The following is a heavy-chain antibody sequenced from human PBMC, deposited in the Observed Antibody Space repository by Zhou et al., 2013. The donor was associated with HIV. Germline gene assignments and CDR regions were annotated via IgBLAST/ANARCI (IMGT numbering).Heavy chain of an antibody. CDR2: IYYSGST. V-gene: IGHV4-59*11. D-gene: IGHD4-17*01. CDR1: GGSISSHY. Sequence: QVQLQESGPGLVKPSETLSLTCTVSGGSISSHYWSWIRQPPGKGLEWIGYIYYSGSTNYNPSLRSRVTMSLDTSQNLFSMRLNSVSAADTAVYYCATGPSWVYGYYYFDYWSQGALVTVSS. CDR3: ATGPSWVYGYYYFDY. J-gene: IGHJ4*02.